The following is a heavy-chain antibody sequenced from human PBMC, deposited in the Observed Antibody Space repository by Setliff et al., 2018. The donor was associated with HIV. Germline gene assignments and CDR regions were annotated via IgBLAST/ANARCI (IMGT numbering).Heavy chain of an antibody. CDR3: ARDGLRGYSYGIGWHIEV. V-gene: IGHV4-31*03. Sequence: SETLSLTCTVSGGSISRGGYYWNWIRQLPGQGLEWMGYISHSGGTYYDPSLEGRVSLSVDTSKNQFSLHLSSVTAADTAVYFCARDGLRGYSYGIGWHIEVWGRGTLVTVSS. CDR2: ISHSGGT. D-gene: IGHD5-18*01. J-gene: IGHJ2*01. CDR1: GGSISRGGYY.